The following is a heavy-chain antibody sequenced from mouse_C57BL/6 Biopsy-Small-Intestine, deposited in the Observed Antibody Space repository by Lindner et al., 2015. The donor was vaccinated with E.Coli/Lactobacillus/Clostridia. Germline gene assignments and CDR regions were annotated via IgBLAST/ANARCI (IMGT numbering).Heavy chain of an antibody. Sequence: VQLQESGGGLVKPGGSLKLSCAASGFTFSSYAMSWVRQTPEKRLEWVATISDGGSYTYYRDSVKGRFTISRDNAKNNLYLQMSHLKSEDTAMYYCARWAAYYSNPYAMDYWGQGTSVTVSS. CDR3: ARWAAYYSNPYAMDY. V-gene: IGHV5-4*01. CDR1: GFTFSSYA. CDR2: ISDGGSYT. D-gene: IGHD2-5*01. J-gene: IGHJ4*01.